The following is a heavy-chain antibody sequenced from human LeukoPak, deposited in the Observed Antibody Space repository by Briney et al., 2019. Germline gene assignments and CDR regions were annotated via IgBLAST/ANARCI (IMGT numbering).Heavy chain of an antibody. D-gene: IGHD3-22*01. J-gene: IGHJ4*02. V-gene: IGHV3-7*01. Sequence: GSLLLSCAASGFPFSSYWMSWVRPAPGKGLEWVANIKQDGSEKYSVDSVKGRFTISRDNAKNSLYLQMNSPRAEDTAVYYCARDIGGYYYSWGQGTLVTVSS. CDR1: GFPFSSYW. CDR3: ARDIGGYYYS. CDR2: IKQDGSEK.